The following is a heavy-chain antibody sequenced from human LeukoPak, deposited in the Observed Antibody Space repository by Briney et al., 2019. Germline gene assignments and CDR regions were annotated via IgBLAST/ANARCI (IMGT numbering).Heavy chain of an antibody. CDR3: ARSRYSSSSGPLDELGHWFGP. CDR1: GGSFSGYY. V-gene: IGHV4-34*01. CDR2: INHSGST. J-gene: IGHJ5*02. D-gene: IGHD6-13*01. Sequence: SETLSLTCAVYGGSFSGYYWSWIRQPPGKGLEWIGEINHSGSTNYNPSLKSRVTISVDTSKNQFSLKLSSVTAADTAVYYCARSRYSSSSGPLDELGHWFGPWGQGTLVTVSS.